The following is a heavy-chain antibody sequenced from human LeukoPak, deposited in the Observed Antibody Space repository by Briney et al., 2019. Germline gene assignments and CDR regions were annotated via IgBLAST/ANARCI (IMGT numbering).Heavy chain of an antibody. V-gene: IGHV4-39*01. Sequence: SETLSLTCTVSGGSISSSSYYWGWIRQPPGKGLEWIGSIYYSGSTYYNPSLKSRVTISVDTSKNQFSLKLSSVTAADTAVYYCARSVVAATNWFDPWGQGTLVTVSS. D-gene: IGHD2-15*01. CDR3: ARSVVAATNWFDP. J-gene: IGHJ5*02. CDR2: IYYSGST. CDR1: GGSISSSSYY.